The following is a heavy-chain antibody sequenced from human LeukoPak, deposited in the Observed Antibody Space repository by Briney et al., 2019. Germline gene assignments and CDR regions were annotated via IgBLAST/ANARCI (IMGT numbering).Heavy chain of an antibody. CDR3: ARGIRITMIVVVISNWFDP. CDR1: GESFSGYY. V-gene: IGHV4-34*01. Sequence: SETLSLXCAVYGESFSGYYWSWIRQPPGKALEWIGEINHSGSANYNLSLKSRVTISVDTSKNQFSLKLSSVTAADTAVYYCARGIRITMIVVVISNWFDPWGQGTLVTVSS. D-gene: IGHD3-22*01. CDR2: INHSGSA. J-gene: IGHJ5*02.